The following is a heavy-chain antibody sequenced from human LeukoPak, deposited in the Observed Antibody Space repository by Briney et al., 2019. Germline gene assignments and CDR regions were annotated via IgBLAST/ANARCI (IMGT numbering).Heavy chain of an antibody. J-gene: IGHJ5*02. CDR3: ARSHSSWYWFDP. D-gene: IGHD6-13*01. CDR2: IDPRGGST. CDR1: GYTFTNYY. Sequence: ASVKVSCKASGYTFTNYYMHWVRQAPGQGLEWMGVIDPRGGSTTYAQKVQGRFTMTRDTSTNTVYMELRSLNSEDTAVYYCARSHSSWYWFDPWGRGTLVTVSS. V-gene: IGHV1-46*01.